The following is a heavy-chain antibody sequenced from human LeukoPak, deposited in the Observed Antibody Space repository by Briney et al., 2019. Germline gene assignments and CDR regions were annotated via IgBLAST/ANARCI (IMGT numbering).Heavy chain of an antibody. CDR3: ANEDIVVVPADAFDI. CDR1: GFTFRSHD. D-gene: IGHD2-2*01. J-gene: IGHJ3*02. CDR2: ISGSGGST. V-gene: IGHV3-23*01. Sequence: PGGSLRLSCAASGFTFRSHDMSWVRQAPGKGLEWVSGISGSGGSTFYADSVKGRFTISRDNSKNTLYLQMNSLRAEDTAVYYCANEDIVVVPADAFDIWGQGTMVTVSS.